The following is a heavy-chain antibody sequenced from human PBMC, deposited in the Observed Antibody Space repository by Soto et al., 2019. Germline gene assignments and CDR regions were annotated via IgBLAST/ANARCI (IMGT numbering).Heavy chain of an antibody. J-gene: IGHJ4*02. CDR1: GGSISSSSYY. D-gene: IGHD3-3*01. CDR2: IYYSGST. Sequence: SETLSLTCTVSGGSISSSSYYWGWIRQPPGKGLEWIGSIYYSGSTNYNPSLKSRVTISVDTSKNQFSLKLSSVTAADTAVYYCARDGGDFWSGYLPYFDYWGQGTLVTVSS. CDR3: ARDGGDFWSGYLPYFDY. V-gene: IGHV4-39*07.